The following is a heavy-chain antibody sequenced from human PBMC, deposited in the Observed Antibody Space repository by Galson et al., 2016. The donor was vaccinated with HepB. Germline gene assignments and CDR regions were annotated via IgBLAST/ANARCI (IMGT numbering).Heavy chain of an antibody. CDR3: AKDSRDYGDYVNY. V-gene: IGHV3-9*01. CDR1: GFTFDDYA. J-gene: IGHJ4*02. CDR2: ISWTSGRI. D-gene: IGHD4-17*01. Sequence: SLRLSCAASGFTFDDYAMHWVRQAPGKGLEWVSGISWTSGRIGYADSVKGRFTISRDNAKNSLYLQMNCLRTEDTALYYCAKDSRDYGDYVNYWGQGTLVTVSS.